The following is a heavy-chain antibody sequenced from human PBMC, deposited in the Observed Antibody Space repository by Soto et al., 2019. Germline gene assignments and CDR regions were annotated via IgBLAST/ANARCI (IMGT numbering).Heavy chain of an antibody. Sequence: SETLSLTCTVSGGSISSSSYYWGWIRQPPGKGLEWIGSIYYSGSTYYNPSLKSRVTISVDTSKNQFSLKLSSVTAADTAVYYCASTPRGYCSGGSCYHVYYFDYWGQGTLVTVSS. J-gene: IGHJ4*02. CDR2: IYYSGST. CDR1: GGSISSSSYY. CDR3: ASTPRGYCSGGSCYHVYYFDY. V-gene: IGHV4-39*01. D-gene: IGHD2-15*01.